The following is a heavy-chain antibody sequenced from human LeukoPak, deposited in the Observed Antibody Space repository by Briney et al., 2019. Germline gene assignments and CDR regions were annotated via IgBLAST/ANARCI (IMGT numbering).Heavy chain of an antibody. D-gene: IGHD2-15*01. CDR1: GFTFSNYG. Sequence: WGSLRLSCAASGFTFSNYGMAWVRQAPGKGLEWVSTIAVVGGNTHYADSVEGRFTISRQDSNNALHLQLNSLRAEDTAIYYCARDCCSGGGPLDIWGQGTLVTVSS. V-gene: IGHV3-23*01. CDR2: IAVVGGNT. CDR3: ARDCCSGGGPLDI. J-gene: IGHJ4*02.